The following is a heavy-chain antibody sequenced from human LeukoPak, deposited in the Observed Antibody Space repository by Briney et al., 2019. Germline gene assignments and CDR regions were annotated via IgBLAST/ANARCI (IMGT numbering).Heavy chain of an antibody. J-gene: IGHJ4*02. D-gene: IGHD3-16*02. CDR2: ISGSGGST. Sequence: GGSLRLSCAASGFTFSSYAMSWVRQAPGKGLEWVSAISGSGGSTYYADSVKGRFTISRGNAKNTLYLQMNSLRGDDTAVYYCVSEELSFGEGWGQGTLVTASS. V-gene: IGHV3-23*01. CDR3: VSEELSFGEG. CDR1: GFTFSSYA.